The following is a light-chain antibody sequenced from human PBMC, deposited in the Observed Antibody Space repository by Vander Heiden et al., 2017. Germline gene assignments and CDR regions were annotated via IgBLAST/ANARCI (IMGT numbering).Light chain of an antibody. Sequence: QSVLTQPPSASRPPGPRVTISCSGSSSTIGSNYVYLYQQLTGTAPKLLIYRNKQRPSGVPDRFSGSKSGTAAAMATSGRRAEEEADYYCAAGDDSLSGRVFGGGTKLTVL. J-gene: IGLJ3*02. CDR1: SSTIGSNY. V-gene: IGLV1-47*01. CDR3: AAGDDSLSGRV. CDR2: RNK.